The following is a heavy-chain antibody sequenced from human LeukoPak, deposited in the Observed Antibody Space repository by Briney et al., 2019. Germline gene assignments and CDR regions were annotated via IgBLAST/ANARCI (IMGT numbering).Heavy chain of an antibody. D-gene: IGHD3-9*01. CDR3: ARDRRFEHDFDY. V-gene: IGHV3-33*01. CDR1: GFTFSSYG. J-gene: IGHJ4*02. Sequence: PGGSLRLSCAASGFTFSSYGMHWVRQAPGKGLEWVAVIWYDGSNKYYADSVKGRFTISRDNSKNTLYLQMNSLRAEDTAVYYCARDRRFEHDFDYWGQGTLVTVSS. CDR2: IWYDGSNK.